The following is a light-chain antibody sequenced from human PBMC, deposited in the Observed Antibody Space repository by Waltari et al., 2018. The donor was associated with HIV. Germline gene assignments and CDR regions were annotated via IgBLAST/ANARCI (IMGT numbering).Light chain of an antibody. CDR3: TSYTTSTTVI. V-gene: IGLV2-14*01. Sequence: QSALTQPASVSGSPGQSITISCTGTISDVGGYNYVSWYQHHPGKVPKLMIYEVSNRPSGVSNRFSGSKSGNTASLTISELQAEDEADYYCTSYTTSTTVIFGGGTKLTVL. J-gene: IGLJ2*01. CDR1: ISDVGGYNY. CDR2: EVS.